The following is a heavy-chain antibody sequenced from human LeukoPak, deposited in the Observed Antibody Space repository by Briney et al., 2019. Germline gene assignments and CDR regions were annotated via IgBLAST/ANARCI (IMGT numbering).Heavy chain of an antibody. J-gene: IGHJ3*02. Sequence: SETLSLTCTVSGGSISSSSYYWGWVRQPPGKGLEWIGSIYYSGSTYYNPSLKSRVTISVDTSKNQFSLKLSSVTAADTAVYYCAREPTTVEAFHIWGQGTMVTVSS. D-gene: IGHD4-23*01. V-gene: IGHV4-39*07. CDR3: AREPTTVEAFHI. CDR2: IYYSGST. CDR1: GGSISSSSYY.